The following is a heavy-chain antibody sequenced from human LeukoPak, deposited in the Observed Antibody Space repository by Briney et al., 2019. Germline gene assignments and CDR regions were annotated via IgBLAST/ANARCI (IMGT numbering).Heavy chain of an antibody. Sequence: TPSETLSLTCTVSGGSINNYYWSWIRQPPGKGLGWIGYIFHSGSTSYNPSLKSRVTISVDTSKNQFSLKLSSVTSADTAVYYCARDTMTAYYFDYWGQGTLVTVSS. CDR2: IFHSGST. CDR3: ARDTMTAYYFDY. J-gene: IGHJ4*02. CDR1: GGSINNYY. V-gene: IGHV4-59*13.